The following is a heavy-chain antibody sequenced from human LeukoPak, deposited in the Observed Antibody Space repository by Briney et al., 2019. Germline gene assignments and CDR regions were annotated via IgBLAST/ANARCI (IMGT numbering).Heavy chain of an antibody. CDR3: ARDRFPRGGYYDSSGYLYYGMDV. D-gene: IGHD3-22*01. Sequence: SETLSLTCTVSGGSISSGDYYWSWIRQPPGKGLEWIGYIYYSGSTYYNPSLKSRVTISVDTSKDQFSLKLSSVTAADTAVYYCARDRFPRGGYYDSSGYLYYGMDVWGQGTTVTVSS. CDR1: GGSISSGDYY. CDR2: IYYSGST. J-gene: IGHJ6*02. V-gene: IGHV4-30-4*01.